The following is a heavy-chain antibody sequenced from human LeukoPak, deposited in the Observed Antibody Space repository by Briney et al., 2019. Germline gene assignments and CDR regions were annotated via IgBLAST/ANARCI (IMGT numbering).Heavy chain of an antibody. CDR2: ISSSSSYI. D-gene: IGHD1-26*01. J-gene: IGHJ4*02. V-gene: IGHV3-21*01. CDR1: GFTFSRYS. CDR3: AGGREVAFDY. Sequence: PGGSLRLSCAACGFTFSRYSMNWVRQARGKGREWVSSISSSSSYIYYGDCVKGRFTISRDNAKNSLYLQMNSLRAEDTAVYYCAGGREVAFDYWGQGTLGTVSA.